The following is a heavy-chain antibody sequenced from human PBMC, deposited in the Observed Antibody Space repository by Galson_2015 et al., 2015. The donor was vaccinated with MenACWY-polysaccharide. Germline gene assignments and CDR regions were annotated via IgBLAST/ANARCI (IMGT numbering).Heavy chain of an antibody. CDR2: IRQDGNEK. J-gene: IGHJ4*02. CDR3: ARVSMPTYFDY. V-gene: IGHV3-7*01. CDR1: GSTFSSYW. Sequence: SLRLSCAASGSTFSSYWMGWVRQPPGKRLEWVANIRQDGNEKYYLDSVKGRFTISRDNAKSSLYLQVNSLRAEDTAVYYCARVSMPTYFDYWGQGTLVTVSS. D-gene: IGHD2-2*01.